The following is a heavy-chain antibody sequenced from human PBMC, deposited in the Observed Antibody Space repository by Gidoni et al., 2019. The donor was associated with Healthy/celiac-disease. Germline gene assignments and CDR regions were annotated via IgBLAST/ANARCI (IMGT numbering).Heavy chain of an antibody. CDR3: ARGSGAGWGPLDY. J-gene: IGHJ4*02. D-gene: IGHD3-3*01. CDR1: GGTFSSYA. V-gene: IGHV1-69*06. CDR2: SPPILGTA. Sequence: QVQLVQSGAEVKKPGSSVKVSCKASGGTFSSYAISWVRQAPGQGLAWMGGSPPILGTATSPQKFKGGVTMTGDKPGAPAYMEWSSLGLGDTAVYYGARGSGAGWGPLDYWGQGTLVTVSS.